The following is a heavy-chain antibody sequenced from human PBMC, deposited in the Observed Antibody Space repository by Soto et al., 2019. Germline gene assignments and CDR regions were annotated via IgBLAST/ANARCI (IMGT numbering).Heavy chain of an antibody. D-gene: IGHD6-19*01. CDR3: ARDGRSSGWYARVGSDY. Sequence: ASVKVSCKASGYTFTSYGISWVRQAPGQGLEWMGWISAYNGNTNYAQKLQGRVTMTTDTSTSTAYMELRSLRSDDTAVYYCARDGRSSGWYARVGSDYWGPATLVTVSS. J-gene: IGHJ4*02. V-gene: IGHV1-18*01. CDR1: GYTFTSYG. CDR2: ISAYNGNT.